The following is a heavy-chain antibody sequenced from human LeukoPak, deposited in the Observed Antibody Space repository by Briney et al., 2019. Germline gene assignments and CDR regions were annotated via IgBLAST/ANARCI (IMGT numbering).Heavy chain of an antibody. Sequence: ASVKVSCKASGFTFTNSAMNWVRQAPGQGLEWMGWINTNTGKPTYAQGFTGRFVFSLDTSVSTAYLQISSLEAEDTAVYYCARESGVLWFGELLSNYFFDFWGQGTLVTVSS. CDR3: ARESGVLWFGELLSNYFFDF. CDR2: INTNTGKP. J-gene: IGHJ4*02. CDR1: GFTFTNSA. V-gene: IGHV7-4-1*02. D-gene: IGHD3-10*01.